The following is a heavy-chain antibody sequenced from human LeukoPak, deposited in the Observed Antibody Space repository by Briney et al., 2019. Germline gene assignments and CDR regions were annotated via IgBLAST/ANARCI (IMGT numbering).Heavy chain of an antibody. CDR3: ARSLTYYYDSSGYIH. D-gene: IGHD3-22*01. CDR1: GYTFTSYY. V-gene: IGHV1-8*02. CDR2: MNPNSGNT. J-gene: IGHJ4*02. Sequence: ASVKVSCKASGYTFTSYYMHWVRQAPGQGLEWMGWMNPNSGNTGYAQKFQGRVTMTRNTSISTAYMELSSLRSEDTAVYYCARSLTYYYDSSGYIHWGQGTLVTVSS.